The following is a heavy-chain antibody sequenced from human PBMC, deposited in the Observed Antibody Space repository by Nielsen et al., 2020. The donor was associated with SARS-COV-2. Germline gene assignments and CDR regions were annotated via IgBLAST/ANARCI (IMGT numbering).Heavy chain of an antibody. CDR1: GFTFKNYA. D-gene: IGHD4-23*01. J-gene: IGHJ4*02. V-gene: IGHV3-20*04. Sequence: GGSLRLSCAASGFTFKNYAMTWVRQAPGKGLEWVSGVSGSGAGTFYLDSVKGRFTVSRDNAKNSLYLQMNSLKTEDTAVYYCSSPTVAYWGQGTLVTVSS. CDR3: SSPTVAY. CDR2: VSGSGAGT.